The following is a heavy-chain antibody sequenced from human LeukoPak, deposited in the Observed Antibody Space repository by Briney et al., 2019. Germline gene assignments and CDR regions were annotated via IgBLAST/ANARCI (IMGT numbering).Heavy chain of an antibody. CDR2: ISYDGSNK. J-gene: IGHJ4*02. CDR1: GFTFSSYG. D-gene: IGHD3-10*01. V-gene: IGHV3-30*18. CDR3: AKDDTPYGSGDFPVDY. Sequence: PGRSLRLSCAASGFTFSSYGMHWVRQAPGKGLEWVAVISYDGSNKYYADSVKGRFTISRDNSKNTLYLQMNSLRAEDTAVYYCAKDDTPYGSGDFPVDYWGQGTVVTVSS.